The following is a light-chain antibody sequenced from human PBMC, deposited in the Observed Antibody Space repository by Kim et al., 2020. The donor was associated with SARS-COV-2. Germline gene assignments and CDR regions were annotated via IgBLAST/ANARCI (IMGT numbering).Light chain of an antibody. J-gene: IGKJ2*01. V-gene: IGKV3-20*01. CDR2: GTS. CDR3: QQYGRSLYA. CDR1: QSVSSSY. Sequence: EIVLTQSPGTLSLSPGERATLSCRASQSVSSSYLAWYQQKPGQAPRLLICGTSSRATGITDRFSGSGSGTDFTLTISRLEPEDFAVYYCQQYGRSLYAFGKGTKRELK.